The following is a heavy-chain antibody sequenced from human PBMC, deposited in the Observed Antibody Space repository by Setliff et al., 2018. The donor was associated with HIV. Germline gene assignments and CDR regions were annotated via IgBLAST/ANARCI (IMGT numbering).Heavy chain of an antibody. Sequence: PSETLSLTCTVSGGSISSYYWSWIRQPPGKGLEWIGYIYYSGSTNYNPSLKSRVTISVDTSKNQFSLKLSSVTAADTAAYYCATGGGCSGGSCYEDAFDIWGQGTMVTVSS. D-gene: IGHD2-15*01. V-gene: IGHV4-59*01. CDR3: ATGGGCSGGSCYEDAFDI. J-gene: IGHJ3*02. CDR2: IYYSGST. CDR1: GGSISSYY.